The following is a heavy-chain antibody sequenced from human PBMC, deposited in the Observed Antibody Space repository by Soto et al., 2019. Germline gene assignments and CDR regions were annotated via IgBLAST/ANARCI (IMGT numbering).Heavy chain of an antibody. J-gene: IGHJ4*02. CDR3: ARGYYYDCSGYYGFDY. CDR2: INPNSGGT. V-gene: IGHV1-2*02. D-gene: IGHD3-22*01. CDR1: GYTFTGYY. Sequence: ASVKVSCKASGYTFTGYYMHWVRQAPGQGLEWMGWINPNSGGTNYAQKFQGRVTMTRDTSISTAYMELSRLRSDDTAVYYCARGYYYDCSGYYGFDYWGQGTLVTVSS.